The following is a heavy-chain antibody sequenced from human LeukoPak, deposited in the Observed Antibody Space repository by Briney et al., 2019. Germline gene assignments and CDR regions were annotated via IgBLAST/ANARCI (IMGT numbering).Heavy chain of an antibody. J-gene: IGHJ5*02. Sequence: GGSLRLSCAASGFTFSSYSMNWVRQAPGKGLEWVSSISSSSSYIYYADSVKGRFTISRDNAKNSLYLQMNSLRAEDTAVYYCARVSSSWYSNYWFDPWGQGTLVTASS. CDR2: ISSSSSYI. V-gene: IGHV3-21*01. CDR3: ARVSSSWYSNYWFDP. D-gene: IGHD6-13*01. CDR1: GFTFSSYS.